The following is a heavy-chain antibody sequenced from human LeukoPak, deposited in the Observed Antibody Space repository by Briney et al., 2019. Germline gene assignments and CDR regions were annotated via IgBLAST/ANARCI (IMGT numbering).Heavy chain of an antibody. D-gene: IGHD5-24*01. V-gene: IGHV4-59*08. Sequence: PSDTLSLTCTVSGGSISSYYWSWIRQPPGKGLEWIGNIYYSGSTNYNPSLRSRVTISVDTSKTQFSLKLSSVTAADTAVYYCARPRDGYNFGAFDIWAKGHWSPSLQ. CDR1: GGSISSYY. CDR3: ARPRDGYNFGAFDI. CDR2: IYYSGST. J-gene: IGHJ3*02.